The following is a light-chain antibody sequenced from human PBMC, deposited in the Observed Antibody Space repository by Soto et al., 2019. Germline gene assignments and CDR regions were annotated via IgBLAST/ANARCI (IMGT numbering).Light chain of an antibody. CDR3: QQYYSYPIT. Sequence: DIQVTQSPSSLSASVGDRVTITCRASHDIRNELGWYQQKPGKAPKRLIYAASSLQGGVPSRFSGSGSGTDFTLTISCLQSEDFATYYCQQYYSYPITFGPGTKVDIK. CDR2: AAS. V-gene: IGKV1-17*01. J-gene: IGKJ3*01. CDR1: HDIRNE.